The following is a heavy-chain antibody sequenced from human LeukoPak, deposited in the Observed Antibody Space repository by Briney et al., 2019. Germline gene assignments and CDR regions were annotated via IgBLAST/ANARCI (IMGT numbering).Heavy chain of an antibody. CDR3: ARGVITFGGVIVTSYYFDY. J-gene: IGHJ4*02. V-gene: IGHV4-4*02. CDR2: IYHSGST. D-gene: IGHD3-16*02. CDR1: GGSISSSNW. Sequence: SGTLSLTCAVSGGSISSSNWWSWVRQPPGKGLEWIGEIYHSGSTNYNPSLKSRVTISVDKSKNQLSLKLSSVTAADTAVYYCARGVITFGGVIVTSYYFDYWGQGTLVTVSS.